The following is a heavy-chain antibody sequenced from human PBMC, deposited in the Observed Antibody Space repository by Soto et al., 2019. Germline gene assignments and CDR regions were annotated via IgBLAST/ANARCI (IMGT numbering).Heavy chain of an antibody. V-gene: IGHV1-2*04. D-gene: IGHD5-18*01. CDR2: INPNSGGT. J-gene: IGHJ4*02. Sequence: ASVKVSCKASGYTFTGYYMHWVRQAPGQGLEWMGWINPNSGGTNYAQKFQGWVTMTRDTSISTAYMELSRLRSDDTAVYYCARSPSIQLWLPISHFDYWGQGTLVTVSS. CDR1: GYTFTGYY. CDR3: ARSPSIQLWLPISHFDY.